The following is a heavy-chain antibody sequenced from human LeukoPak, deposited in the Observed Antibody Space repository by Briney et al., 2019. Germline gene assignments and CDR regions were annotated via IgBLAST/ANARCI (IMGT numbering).Heavy chain of an antibody. CDR2: INPNSGGT. Sequence: ASVKVSCKASGYTFTGYYMRWVRQAPGQGLEWMGWINPNSGGTNYAQKFQGRVTMTRDTSISTAYMELSRLRSDDTAVYYCARGDRLTGYYYYYYMDVWGKGTTVTVSS. CDR1: GYTFTGYY. CDR3: ARGDRLTGYYYYYYMDV. J-gene: IGHJ6*03. V-gene: IGHV1-2*02. D-gene: IGHD3-9*01.